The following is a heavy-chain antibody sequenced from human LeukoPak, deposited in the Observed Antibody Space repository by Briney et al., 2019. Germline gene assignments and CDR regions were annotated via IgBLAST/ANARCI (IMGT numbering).Heavy chain of an antibody. D-gene: IGHD3-10*01. CDR1: PFTFSSYT. CDR3: VRDFLGESGRGGY. Sequence: GGSLRLSCATSPFTFSSYTMNWVRQAPGKGLEWVSSISPSGNSKYHADSVKGRFTISRDNAENSQYQQMNSMRADDKGVYSCVRDFLGESGRGGYWGQGTLVTVSS. CDR2: ISPSGNSK. J-gene: IGHJ4*02. V-gene: IGHV3-21*01.